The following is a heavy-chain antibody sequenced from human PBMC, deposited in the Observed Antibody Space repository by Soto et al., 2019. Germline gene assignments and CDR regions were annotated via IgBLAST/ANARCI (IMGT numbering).Heavy chain of an antibody. J-gene: IGHJ6*02. CDR3: ARGYDFWSGYYYPYGMDV. CDR1: GFTFSSYA. Sequence: QVQLVESGGGVVQPGRSLRLSCAAPGFTFSSYAMHWVRQAPGKGLEWVAVISYDGSNKNHADTVKGRFTISRDNSKNTLYLQMNSLRAEDTAVYYCARGYDFWSGYYYPYGMDVWGQGTTVTVSS. V-gene: IGHV3-30-3*01. D-gene: IGHD3-3*01. CDR2: ISYDGSNK.